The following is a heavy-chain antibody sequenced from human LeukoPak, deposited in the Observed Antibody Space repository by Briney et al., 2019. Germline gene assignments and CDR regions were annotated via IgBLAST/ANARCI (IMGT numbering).Heavy chain of an antibody. CDR2: IVVGSGNT. J-gene: IGHJ4*02. CDR1: GFTFTSSA. V-gene: IGHV1-58*02. CDR3: ARYSGYDEPFEY. Sequence: SVKVSCKASGFTFTSSAMQWVRQARGQRLEWIGWIVVGSGNTNYAQKFQERVTITRDMSTSTAYMELSRLRSDDTAVYYCARYSGYDEPFEYWGQGTLVTVSS. D-gene: IGHD5-12*01.